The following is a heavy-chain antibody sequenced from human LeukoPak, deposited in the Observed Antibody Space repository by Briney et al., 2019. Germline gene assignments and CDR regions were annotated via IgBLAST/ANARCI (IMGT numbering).Heavy chain of an antibody. Sequence: GGSLRLSCAASGFTFSSYAMHWVRQAPGKGLEWVAVISYDGSNKYYADSVKGRFTISRDNAKNTLYLQMNSLRAEDTAVYYCARGTFGVDYWGQGTLVTVSS. CDR3: ARGTFGVDY. V-gene: IGHV3-30-3*01. J-gene: IGHJ4*02. CDR2: ISYDGSNK. D-gene: IGHD3-16*01. CDR1: GFTFSSYA.